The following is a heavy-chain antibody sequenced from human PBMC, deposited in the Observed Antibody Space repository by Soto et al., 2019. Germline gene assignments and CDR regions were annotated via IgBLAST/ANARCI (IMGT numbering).Heavy chain of an antibody. J-gene: IGHJ4*01. Sequence: SSVKACCKASGNSITNYYLQWVRQAPAQGNEWMGIINPSSGGTTNAQKFQDRVTMTRDTSTSTVYMELSSLRSEDTAIYFCARSGGGVIDYW. CDR3: ARSGGGVIDY. D-gene: IGHD2-8*02. CDR1: GNSITNYY. V-gene: IGHV1-46*01. CDR2: INPSSGGT.